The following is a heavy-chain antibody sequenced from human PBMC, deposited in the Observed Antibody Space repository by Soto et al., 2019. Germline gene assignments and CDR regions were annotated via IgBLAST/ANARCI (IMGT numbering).Heavy chain of an antibody. V-gene: IGHV3-33*01. CDR2: IWYDGSNK. D-gene: IGHD3-3*01. J-gene: IGHJ6*02. CDR1: GFTFSSYG. Sequence: LRLSCAASGFTFSSYGMHWVRQAPGKGLEWVAVIWYDGSNKYYADSVKGRFTISRDNSKNTLYLQMNSLRAEDTAVYYCARLGITIFGVVTQPYLPYSYYYYGMDVWGQGTTVTVSS. CDR3: ARLGITIFGVVTQPYLPYSYYYYGMDV.